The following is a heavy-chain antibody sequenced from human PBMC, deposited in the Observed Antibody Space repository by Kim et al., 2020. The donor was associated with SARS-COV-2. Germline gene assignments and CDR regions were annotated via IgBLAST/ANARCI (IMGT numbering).Heavy chain of an antibody. CDR2: DPGGGGRT. V-gene: IGHV3-23*01. D-gene: IGHD6-19*01. CDR3: AKAQALISRWYVFED. CDR1: GFTVNNFA. J-gene: IGHJ4*02. Sequence: GGSLRLSCGASGFTVNNFAMSWVRQAPGKGLEWVSTDPGGGGRTFYADSVKGRFTISSDNSKNTVFLQMDSVRAEDTAVYYCAKAQALISRWYVFEDWGQGTLVTVSS.